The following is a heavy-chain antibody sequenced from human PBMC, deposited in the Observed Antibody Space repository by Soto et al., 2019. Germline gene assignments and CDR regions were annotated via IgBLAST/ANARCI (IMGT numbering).Heavy chain of an antibody. CDR1: GYTFTSYG. V-gene: IGHV1-18*01. D-gene: IGHD6-19*01. CDR3: AASGWSMNWFDP. Sequence: ASVKVSGKASGYTFTSYGISWVPQSSGQGLEWMGWISAYNGNTNHAQKLQGRVTMTTDTCTSTAYMELRSLRSDDTAVYYCAASGWSMNWFDPWGPGTLVTVSS. J-gene: IGHJ5*02. CDR2: ISAYNGNT.